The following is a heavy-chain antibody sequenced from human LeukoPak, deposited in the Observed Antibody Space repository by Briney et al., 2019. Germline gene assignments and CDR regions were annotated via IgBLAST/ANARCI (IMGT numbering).Heavy chain of an antibody. CDR3: ARPLYSNYGYFQH. D-gene: IGHD4-11*01. V-gene: IGHV1-2*02. CDR2: INPNSGGT. J-gene: IGHJ1*01. CDR1: GYTFTGYY. Sequence: ASVKVSCKASGYTFTGYYMHWVREAPGQGLEWMGWINPNSGGTNYAQKFRGRVTMTRDTSISTAYMELSRLRSDDTAVYYCARPLYSNYGYFQHWGQGTLVTVSS.